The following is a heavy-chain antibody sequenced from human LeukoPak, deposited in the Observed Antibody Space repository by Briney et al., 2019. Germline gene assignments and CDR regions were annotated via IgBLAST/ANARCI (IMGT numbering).Heavy chain of an antibody. D-gene: IGHD2-2*02. Sequence: GRSLRLSCAASGFTFSGSAMHWVRQASGKGLEWVGRIRSKANSYATAYAASVKGRFTISRDDSKNTAYLQMNSLKTEDTAVYYCTRGDLGYCSSTSCYTWDYWGQGTLVTVSS. CDR1: GFTFSGSA. CDR2: IRSKANSYAT. J-gene: IGHJ4*02. V-gene: IGHV3-73*01. CDR3: TRGDLGYCSSTSCYTWDY.